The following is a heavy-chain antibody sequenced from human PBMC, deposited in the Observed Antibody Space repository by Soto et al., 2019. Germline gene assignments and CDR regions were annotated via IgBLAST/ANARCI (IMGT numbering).Heavy chain of an antibody. V-gene: IGHV4-30-4*01. CDR2: IYYSGST. D-gene: IGHD6-13*01. CDR3: ARGYSSSWYVGYYYYGMDV. CDR1: GGSSSSGDYY. Sequence: QVQLQESGPGLVNPSQTLSLTCTVSGGSSSSGDYYWSWIRQPPGKGLEWIGYIYYSGSTYYNPSLKSRVTISVDTSKNQFSLKLSSVTAADTAVYYCARGYSSSWYVGYYYYGMDVWGQGTTVTVSS. J-gene: IGHJ6*02.